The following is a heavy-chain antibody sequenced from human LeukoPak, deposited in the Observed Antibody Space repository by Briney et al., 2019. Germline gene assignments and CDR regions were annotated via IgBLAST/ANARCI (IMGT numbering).Heavy chain of an antibody. CDR3: ARDRGVAAHLDY. CDR2: IWFDGTNK. V-gene: IGHV3-33*01. Sequence: QPGRSLRLSCAASGFTFSNYGMHWVRQAPGKGLEWVAVIWFDGTNKYYADSVRGRFTISRDNSKNTLYLQMSSLRAEDTAVYYCARDRGVAAHLDYWGRGTLVTVSS. J-gene: IGHJ4*02. CDR1: GFTFSNYG. D-gene: IGHD5-12*01.